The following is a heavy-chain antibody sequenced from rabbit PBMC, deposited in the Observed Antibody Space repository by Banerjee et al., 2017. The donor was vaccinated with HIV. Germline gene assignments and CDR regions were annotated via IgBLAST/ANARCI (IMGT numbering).Heavy chain of an antibody. J-gene: IGHJ4*01. CDR1: GFDLSSYYY. CDR2: IVTGSGST. CDR3: ARYADAAFKL. D-gene: IGHD6-1*01. Sequence: QSLEESGGGLVKPGGSLKLSCTASGFDLSSYYYMWWVRQAPGKGLERIAGIVTGSGSTYYASWAKGRFTISKTSSTTVTLQMTSLTAADTATYFCARYADAAFKLWGQGTLVTVS. V-gene: IGHV1S40*01.